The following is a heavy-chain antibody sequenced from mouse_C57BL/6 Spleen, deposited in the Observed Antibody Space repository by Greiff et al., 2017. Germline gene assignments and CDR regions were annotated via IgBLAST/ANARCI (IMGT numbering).Heavy chain of an antibody. D-gene: IGHD4-1*01. Sequence: VQLQQSGAELSRPGASVKLSCKASGYTFTSYWMHWVKQRPGQGLEWIGMIHPNSGSTNYNEKFKSKATLTVDKSSSTAYMQLSSLTSEDSAVYYCASSNWEGYWGQGTSVTVSS. J-gene: IGHJ4*01. V-gene: IGHV1-64*01. CDR2: IHPNSGST. CDR1: GYTFTSYW. CDR3: ASSNWEGY.